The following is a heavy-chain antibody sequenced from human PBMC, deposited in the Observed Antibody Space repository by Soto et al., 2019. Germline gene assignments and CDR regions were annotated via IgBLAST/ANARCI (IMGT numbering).Heavy chain of an antibody. CDR1: GGTFSSYA. D-gene: IGHD4-17*01. CDR2: IIPIFGTA. J-gene: IGHJ5*02. Sequence: GASVKVSCKASGGTFSSYAISWVRQAPGQGLEWMGGIIPIFGTANYAQKFQGRVTITADESTSTAYMELSSLRSEDTAVYYCARIVYGDYARGFDPWGQGTLVTVS. CDR3: ARIVYGDYARGFDP. V-gene: IGHV1-69*13.